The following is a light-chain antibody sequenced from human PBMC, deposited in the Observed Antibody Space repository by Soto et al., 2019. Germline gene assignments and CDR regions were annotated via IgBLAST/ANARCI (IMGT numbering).Light chain of an antibody. CDR1: QSVSSSF. J-gene: IGKJ1*01. V-gene: IGKV3-20*01. Sequence: EIVLTQSPGTLSLSPGERATLSCRASQSVSSSFLAWYQQKPGQAPRLLIYGASFRATGIPDRFSGSGSGTDFTLTISRLEPEDFAVYYCQQYGSSPPWTCGQGTKVEIK. CDR3: QQYGSSPPWT. CDR2: GAS.